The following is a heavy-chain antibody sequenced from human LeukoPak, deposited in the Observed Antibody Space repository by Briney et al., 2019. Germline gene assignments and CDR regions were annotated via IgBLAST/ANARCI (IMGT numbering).Heavy chain of an antibody. CDR2: IIDTGST. V-gene: IGHV4-34*12. CDR1: GESFSGYY. CDR3: ARDRGTWNDDGFDY. D-gene: IGHD1-1*01. Sequence: WETLSLTCVVYGESFSGYYWTWIRQPPGKGLEWIGEIIDTGSTKYNSSLKSRVTISVDTSKNQFSLKLTSVTAADTAVYYCARDRGTWNDDGFDYWGQGTLVTVSS. J-gene: IGHJ4*02.